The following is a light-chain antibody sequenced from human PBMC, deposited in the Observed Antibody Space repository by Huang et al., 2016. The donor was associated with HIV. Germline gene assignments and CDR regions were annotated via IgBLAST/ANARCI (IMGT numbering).Light chain of an antibody. Sequence: ELVLTQSPATLSLSPGERATLSCRASQSVGTYLAWDQQKPSQSPRPLIYDASNRATGSPVRFSGRGSGTDFTLTLNSLEPEDFEVYYCQQRSNWPPRLTFGPGTKVDIK. CDR2: DAS. CDR1: QSVGTY. J-gene: IGKJ3*01. CDR3: QQRSNWPPRLT. V-gene: IGKV3-11*01.